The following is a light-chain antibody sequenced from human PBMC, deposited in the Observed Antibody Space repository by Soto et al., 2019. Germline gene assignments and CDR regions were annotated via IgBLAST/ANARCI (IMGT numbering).Light chain of an antibody. CDR3: SSYTSSNTLHVV. V-gene: IGLV2-14*01. CDR1: SSDIGGYNY. Sequence: QSALTQPASVSGSPGQSITIFCTGTSSDIGGYNYVSWYQQHPGKAPKLIIYEVSYRRSGVSNRFSGSKSGNTASLTISGLQAEDEADYWCSSYTSSNTLHVVFGGGTQLTVL. J-gene: IGLJ2*01. CDR2: EVS.